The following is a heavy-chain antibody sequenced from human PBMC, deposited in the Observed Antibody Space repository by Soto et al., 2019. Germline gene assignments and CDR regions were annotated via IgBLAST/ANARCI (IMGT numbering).Heavy chain of an antibody. CDR3: ARDYNYYDSSGYYYSKYGMDV. CDR2: IYYSGST. D-gene: IGHD3-22*01. V-gene: IGHV4-31*03. Sequence: SETLSLTCTVSGGSISSGGYYWSWIRQHPEKGLEWIGYIYYSGSTYYNPSLKSRVTISVDTSKNQFSLKLSSVTAADTAVYYCARDYNYYDSSGYYYSKYGMDVWGQGTTVTVSS. CDR1: GGSISSGGYY. J-gene: IGHJ6*02.